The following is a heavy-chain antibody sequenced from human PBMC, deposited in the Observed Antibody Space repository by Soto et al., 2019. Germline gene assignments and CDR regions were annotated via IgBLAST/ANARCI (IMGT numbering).Heavy chain of an antibody. CDR3: ARDVDGGYYYYGMDV. CDR2: IYYSGST. J-gene: IGHJ6*02. D-gene: IGHD4-17*01. V-gene: IGHV4-31*02. Sequence: SVTCVVSGGCISIGGYYWSWIRQHPGKGLGWIGYIYYSGSTYYNPSLKSRVTISVDTSKNQFSLKLSSVTAADTAVYYCARDVDGGYYYYGMDVWAQGTTVTVTS. CDR1: GGCISIGGYY.